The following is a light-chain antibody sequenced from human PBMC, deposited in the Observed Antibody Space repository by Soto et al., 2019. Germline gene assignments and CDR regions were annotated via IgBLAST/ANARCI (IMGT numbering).Light chain of an antibody. V-gene: IGLV2-11*01. Sequence: QSVLTQPRSVSGSPGQSVTISCTGTSSDVGGYNYVSWYQQHPGKAPKVMIYDVSERPSGVPDRFSGSKSGNTASLTISGLQAEDEADYYCCSYAGSPRYVLGTGTSSPS. CDR1: SSDVGGYNY. J-gene: IGLJ1*01. CDR2: DVS. CDR3: CSYAGSPRYV.